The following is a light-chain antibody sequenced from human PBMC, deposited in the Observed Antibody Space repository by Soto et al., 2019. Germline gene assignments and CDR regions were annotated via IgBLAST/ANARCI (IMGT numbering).Light chain of an antibody. V-gene: IGKV3-15*01. CDR2: GAS. J-gene: IGKJ4*01. CDR1: QSVSSN. CDR3: QQYSNWPLT. Sequence: IVMTQSPSTLSVSPGERATLSCRASQSVSSNLAWYQQKPGQAPKLLIYGASTRPTDIPARFSGSGSGTEFTLTISSLQSEDFAVYYCQQYSNWPLTFGGGTKVDIK.